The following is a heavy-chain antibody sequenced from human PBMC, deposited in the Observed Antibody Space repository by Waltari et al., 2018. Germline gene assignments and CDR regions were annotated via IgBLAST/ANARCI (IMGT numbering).Heavy chain of an antibody. CDR2: IYYSGVT. D-gene: IGHD2-8*01. Sequence: QLQLQESGPGLVKPSETLSLTCTVSGGSISSSSYYWAWIRQPPGKGLEWIGSIYYSGVTAYNPSLKSRVTISVDTSKNHFSLKLSSVTAADTAVYYCARHPAMTIMLWYFDLWGRGTLVTVSS. CDR1: GGSISSSSYY. V-gene: IGHV4-39*01. J-gene: IGHJ2*01. CDR3: ARHPAMTIMLWYFDL.